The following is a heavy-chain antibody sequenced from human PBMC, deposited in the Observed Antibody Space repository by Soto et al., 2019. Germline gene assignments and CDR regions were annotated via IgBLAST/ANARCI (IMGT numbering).Heavy chain of an antibody. CDR2: IYYSGST. V-gene: IGHV4-61*01. CDR1: GGSVSSSSYY. Sequence: PSETLSLTCTVSGGSVSSSSYYWSWIRQPPGKGLEWIGYIYYSGSTNYNPSLKSRVTISVDTSKNQFSLKLSPVTAADTAVYYCARETVQLERRIDYWGQGTLVTVSS. CDR3: ARETVQLERRIDY. D-gene: IGHD1-1*01. J-gene: IGHJ4*02.